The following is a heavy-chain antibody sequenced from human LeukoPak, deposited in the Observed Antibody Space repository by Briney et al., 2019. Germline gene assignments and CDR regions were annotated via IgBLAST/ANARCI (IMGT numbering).Heavy chain of an antibody. CDR1: GFTFSSYS. J-gene: IGHJ4*02. Sequence: GGSLRLSCAASGFTFSSYSMIWIRQAPGKGLEWVSGISGSGGFTYYADSVKGRITISRDKSKNTLYLQMNSLRVEDTAVYYCAKLRPEMATITNYLDYWGQGTLVTVSS. CDR2: ISGSGGFT. V-gene: IGHV3-23*01. D-gene: IGHD5-24*01. CDR3: AKLRPEMATITNYLDY.